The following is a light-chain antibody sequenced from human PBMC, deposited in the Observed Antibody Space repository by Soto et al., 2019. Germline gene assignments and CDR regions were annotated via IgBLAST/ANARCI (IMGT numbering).Light chain of an antibody. Sequence: VFTQSPGTLSLSPGERATLSCSASQSVSSSYLAWYQQKPGQAPRLLIYGASTRATGIPARFSGSGSGTEFTLTISSLQSEDFAVYYCQQYNNWPPWTFGQGTKVDIK. CDR2: GAS. J-gene: IGKJ1*01. CDR3: QQYNNWPPWT. CDR1: QSVSSSY. V-gene: IGKV3-15*01.